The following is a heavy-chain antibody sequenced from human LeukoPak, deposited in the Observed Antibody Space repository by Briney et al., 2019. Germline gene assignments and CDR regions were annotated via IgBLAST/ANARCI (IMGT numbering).Heavy chain of an antibody. CDR1: GGSISSYY. D-gene: IGHD1-26*01. Sequence: SETLSLTCTVSGGSISSYYWSWIRQPPGKGLEWIGEINHSGSTNYNPSLKSRVTISVDTSKNQFSLKLSSVTAADTAVYYCASVGATTGNWFDPWGQGTLVTVSS. J-gene: IGHJ5*02. CDR2: INHSGST. CDR3: ASVGATTGNWFDP. V-gene: IGHV4-34*01.